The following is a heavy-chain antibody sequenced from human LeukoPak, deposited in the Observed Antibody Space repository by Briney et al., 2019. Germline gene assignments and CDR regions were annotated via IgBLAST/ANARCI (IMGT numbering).Heavy chain of an antibody. D-gene: IGHD6-19*01. J-gene: IGHJ4*02. CDR1: GGTFSSYA. Sequence: PGGSLRLSCAASGGTFSSYAISWVRQAPGQGLEWMGGIIPIFGTANYAQKFQGRVTITADESTSTAYMELSSLRSEDTAVYYCARQWLAFDYWGQGTLVTVSS. CDR3: ARQWLAFDY. V-gene: IGHV1-69*01. CDR2: IIPIFGTA.